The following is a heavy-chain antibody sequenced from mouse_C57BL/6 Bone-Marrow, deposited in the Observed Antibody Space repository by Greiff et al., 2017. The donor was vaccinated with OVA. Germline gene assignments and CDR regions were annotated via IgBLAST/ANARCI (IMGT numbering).Heavy chain of an antibody. Sequence: QVQLQQSGPELVKPGASVKISCKASGYAFSSSWMNWVKQRPGKGLEWIGRLYPGDGDTNYNGKFKGKATLTADKSSSTAYMQLSSLTSEDSAVYFCARQLRRWFAYWGQGTLVTVSA. CDR2: LYPGDGDT. CDR3: ARQLRRWFAY. CDR1: GYAFSSSW. D-gene: IGHD3-2*02. J-gene: IGHJ3*01. V-gene: IGHV1-82*01.